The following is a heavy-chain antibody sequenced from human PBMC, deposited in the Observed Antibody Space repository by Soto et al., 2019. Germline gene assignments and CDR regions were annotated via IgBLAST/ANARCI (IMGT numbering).Heavy chain of an antibody. J-gene: IGHJ3*02. CDR3: ARGTPEDDDSSGYSPFDAFEI. V-gene: IGHV4-61*03. Sequence: SETLSLTCTVSRGSGRSDNYYWTWIRPTPVKGLEWLGFISKTGNTKYNPSLKSRVTISLDTSKNRFSRRLTSVTAADTAVYYCARGTPEDDDSSGYSPFDAFEIWGQGTMVTVSS. CDR2: ISKTGNT. D-gene: IGHD3-22*01. CDR1: RGSGRSDNYY.